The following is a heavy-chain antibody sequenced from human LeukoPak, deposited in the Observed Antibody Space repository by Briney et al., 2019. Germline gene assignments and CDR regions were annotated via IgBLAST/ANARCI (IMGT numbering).Heavy chain of an antibody. CDR3: ARGSDIDY. J-gene: IGHJ4*02. CDR2: ISYDGSNK. D-gene: IGHD3-16*01. Sequence: PGGSLRLSCAASGFTFSSYGMHWVRQAPGKGLEWVAVISYDGSNKYYADSVKGRFTISRDNSKNTLYLQMNSLRAEDTAVYYCARGSDIDYWGQGTLVTVSS. CDR1: GFTFSSYG. V-gene: IGHV3-30*03.